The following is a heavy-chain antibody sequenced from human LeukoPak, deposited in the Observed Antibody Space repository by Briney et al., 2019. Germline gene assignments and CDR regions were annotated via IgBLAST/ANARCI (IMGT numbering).Heavy chain of an antibody. J-gene: IGHJ4*02. V-gene: IGHV5-51*01. CDR2: VYPGDSDT. D-gene: IGHD6-6*01. CDR3: ARQAGYIAARPPDDY. Sequence: GESLKISCKGSGYSFTSYWIGWVRQMPGKGLEWMGIVYPGDSDTRYSPSFQGQVTISADKSISTAYLQWSSLKASDTAMYYCARQAGYIAARPPDDYWGQGTLVTVSS. CDR1: GYSFTSYW.